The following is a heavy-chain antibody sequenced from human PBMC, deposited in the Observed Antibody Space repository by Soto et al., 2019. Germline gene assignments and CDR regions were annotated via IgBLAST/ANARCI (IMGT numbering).Heavy chain of an antibody. Sequence: QVQLVQSGAEVKKPGASVKVSCKASGYTFTSYGISWVRQAPGQGLEWMGWISAYNGNTNYAQKLQGRVTMTTDTSTSTAYMELSSLRSDDTAVYYCASRNYGDYYYYYGMDVWGQGTTVTVSS. V-gene: IGHV1-18*01. CDR1: GYTFTSYG. D-gene: IGHD4-17*01. CDR2: ISAYNGNT. J-gene: IGHJ6*02. CDR3: ASRNYGDYYYYYGMDV.